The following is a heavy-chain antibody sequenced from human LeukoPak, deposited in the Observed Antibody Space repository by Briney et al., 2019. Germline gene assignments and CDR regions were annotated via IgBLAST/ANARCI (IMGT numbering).Heavy chain of an antibody. CDR2: ISSSGGST. CDR3: AKRRFPSFGADDY. J-gene: IGHJ4*02. V-gene: IGHV3-23*01. Sequence: GGSLRLSCAASGFTFSSYDMSWVRQAPGKGLEWVSTISSSGGSTYYAESVKGRFTISRDNSRNTLYLQMNSLRAEDTALYYCAKRRFPSFGADDYWGQGTLVTVSS. D-gene: IGHD3-10*01. CDR1: GFTFSSYD.